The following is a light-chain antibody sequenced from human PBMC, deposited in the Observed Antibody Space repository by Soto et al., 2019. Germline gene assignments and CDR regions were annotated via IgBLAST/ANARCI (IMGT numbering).Light chain of an antibody. CDR1: QSISSW. Sequence: DIHMTQSQSTMSGSVADRVPITCQASQSISSWLAWYQQKPGKAPKLLIYKASSLESGVPSRFSGSGSGTEFTLTISSLQPEDFATYYCLQYWDYSWPFGQGTKVDI. J-gene: IGKJ1*01. V-gene: IGKV1-5*03. CDR2: KAS. CDR3: LQYWDYSWP.